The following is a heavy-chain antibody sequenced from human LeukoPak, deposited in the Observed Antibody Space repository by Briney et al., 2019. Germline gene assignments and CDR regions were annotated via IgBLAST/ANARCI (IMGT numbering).Heavy chain of an antibody. CDR2: INPNSGGT. D-gene: IGHD1-1*01. CDR3: ARVDTTNNWFDP. Sequence: GASVKVSCKASGYTFTSYGFSWVRQAPGQGLEWMGWINPNSGGTNYARKFQGRVTMTRDTSISTAYMELSRLRSDDTAVYYCARVDTTNNWFDPWGQGTLVTVSS. V-gene: IGHV1-2*02. CDR1: GYTFTSYG. J-gene: IGHJ5*02.